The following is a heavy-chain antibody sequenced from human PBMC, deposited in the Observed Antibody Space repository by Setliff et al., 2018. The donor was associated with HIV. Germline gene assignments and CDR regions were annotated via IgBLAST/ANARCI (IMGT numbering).Heavy chain of an antibody. CDR3: ARDRHSSGLGSYGP. CDR1: GGSISSSTYY. CDR2: IYYIGST. Sequence: PSETLSLTCTVSGGSISSSTYYWGWIRQPPGKGLEWIGTIYYIGSTYYNPSLKSRLTISVDTSKNQFSLKLSSVTAADTAVYYCARDRHSSGLGSYGPWGPGILVTVSS. J-gene: IGHJ5*02. D-gene: IGHD3-10*01. V-gene: IGHV4-39*02.